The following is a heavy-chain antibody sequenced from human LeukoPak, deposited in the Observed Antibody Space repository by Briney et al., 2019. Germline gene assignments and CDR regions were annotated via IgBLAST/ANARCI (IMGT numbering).Heavy chain of an antibody. V-gene: IGHV3-33*01. CDR3: ASLFHGSGSQSFDY. Sequence: GGSLRLSCAASGFTFSSYGMHWARQAPGKGLEWVAVIWYDGSNKYYADSVKGRFTISRDNSKNTLYLQMNSLRAEDTAVYYCASLFHGSGSQSFDYWGQGTLVTVSS. CDR1: GFTFSSYG. CDR2: IWYDGSNK. D-gene: IGHD3-10*01. J-gene: IGHJ4*02.